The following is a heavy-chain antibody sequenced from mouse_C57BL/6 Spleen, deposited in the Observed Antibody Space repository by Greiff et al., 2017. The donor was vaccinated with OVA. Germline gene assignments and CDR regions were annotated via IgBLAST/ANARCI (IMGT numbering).Heavy chain of an antibody. CDR2: IDPNSGGT. CDR1: GYTFTSYW. J-gene: IGHJ3*01. D-gene: IGHD2-4*01. Sequence: QVQLKQPGAELVKPGASVKLSCKASGYTFTSYWMHWVKQRPGRGLEWIGRIDPNSGGTKYNEKFKGKATLTVDKPSSTAYMQLSSLTSEDSAVYYCAHYDYDVGFAYWGQGTLVTVSA. V-gene: IGHV1-72*01. CDR3: AHYDYDVGFAY.